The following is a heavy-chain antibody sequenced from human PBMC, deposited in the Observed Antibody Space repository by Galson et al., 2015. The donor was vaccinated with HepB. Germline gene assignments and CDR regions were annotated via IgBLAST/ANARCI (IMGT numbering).Heavy chain of an antibody. V-gene: IGHV3-15*04. J-gene: IGHJ4*02. Sequence: SLRLSCAASGFGFSNAWMSWVRQAPGKGLEWVGHIETNAEGGTTDYAAPVKGRFIISRDDSKNTLYLQMDSLKTEDTAVYYCTIYCSSSSCYGLWGQGTLVTVSS. CDR1: GFGFSNAW. CDR3: TIYCSSSSCYGL. CDR2: IETNAEGGTT. D-gene: IGHD2-2*01.